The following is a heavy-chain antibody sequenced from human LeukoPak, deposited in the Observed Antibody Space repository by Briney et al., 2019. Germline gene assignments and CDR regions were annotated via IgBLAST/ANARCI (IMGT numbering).Heavy chain of an antibody. CDR1: GFTFSSYA. V-gene: IGHV3-30-3*01. J-gene: IGHJ4*02. Sequence: GRSLRLSCAASGFTFSSYAMHWVRQAPGKGLEWVAVISYDGSNKYYADSVKGRFTISRNNSKNTLYLQMNSLRAEDTAVYYCAREVSAAGTHFDYWGQGTLVTVSS. CDR3: AREVSAAGTHFDY. CDR2: ISYDGSNK. D-gene: IGHD6-13*01.